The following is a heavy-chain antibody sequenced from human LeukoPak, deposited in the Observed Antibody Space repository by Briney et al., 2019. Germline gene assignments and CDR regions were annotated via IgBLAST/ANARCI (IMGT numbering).Heavy chain of an antibody. CDR2: IKQDGSEK. CDR1: GFTFSSYE. Sequence: GGSLRLSCAASGFTFSSYEMNWVRQAPGKGLEWVANIKQDGSEKYYVESVEGRFTISRDNAKNSLYLQMNSLRAEDTAVYYCARTGSTSCYVVCSFDIWGQGTMVTVSS. CDR3: ARTGSTSCYVVCSFDI. J-gene: IGHJ3*02. V-gene: IGHV3-7*01. D-gene: IGHD2-2*01.